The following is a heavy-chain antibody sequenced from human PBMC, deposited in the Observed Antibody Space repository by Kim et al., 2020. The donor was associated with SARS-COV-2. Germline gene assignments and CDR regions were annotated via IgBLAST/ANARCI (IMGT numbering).Heavy chain of an antibody. Sequence: GGSLRLSCAASGFTFSNAWMSWVRQAPGKGLEWVGRIKSKTDGGTTDYAAPVKGRFTISRDDSKNTLYLQMNSLKTEDTAVYYCTTEDPPAAGGQWGYYYGMDVWGQGTTVTVSS. CDR1: GFTFSNAW. CDR3: TTEDPPAAGGQWGYYYGMDV. J-gene: IGHJ6*02. D-gene: IGHD6-13*01. V-gene: IGHV3-15*01. CDR2: IKSKTDGGTT.